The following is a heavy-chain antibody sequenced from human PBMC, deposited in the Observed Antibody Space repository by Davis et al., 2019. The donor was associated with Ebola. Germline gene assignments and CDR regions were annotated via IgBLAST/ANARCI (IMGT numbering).Heavy chain of an antibody. CDR3: ARVRPRVPAAIY. CDR2: IYYSGST. Sequence: PSETLSLTCTVSGGSVSSGSYYWSWIRQPPGKGLEWIGYIYYSGSTYYHPSLKSRVTISVDTSKNQFSLKLSSVTAADTAVYYCARVRPRVPAAIYWGQGTLVTVSS. J-gene: IGHJ4*02. CDR1: GGSVSSGSYY. V-gene: IGHV4-30-4*01. D-gene: IGHD2-2*01.